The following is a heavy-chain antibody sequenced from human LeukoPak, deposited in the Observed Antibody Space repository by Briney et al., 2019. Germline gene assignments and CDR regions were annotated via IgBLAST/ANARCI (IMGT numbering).Heavy chain of an antibody. J-gene: IGHJ4*02. Sequence: PGGSLRLSCAASGFTFSSYAMSWVRQAPGKGLEWVSAISGSGGSTYYADSVKGRFTISRDNSKNTLYLQMNSVRAEDTAVYYCASDRASYYYGSGSYYSPYWGQGTLVTVSS. V-gene: IGHV3-23*01. CDR1: GFTFSSYA. CDR2: ISGSGGST. D-gene: IGHD3-10*01. CDR3: ASDRASYYYGSGSYYSPY.